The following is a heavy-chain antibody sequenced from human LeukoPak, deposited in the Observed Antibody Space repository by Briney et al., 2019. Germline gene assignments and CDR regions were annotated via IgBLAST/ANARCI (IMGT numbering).Heavy chain of an antibody. J-gene: IGHJ6*03. CDR1: RYTFTNYD. CDR2: LNPNSGNT. V-gene: IGHV1-8*02. CDR3: ARDWESPYYYGSGRPRYYMDV. D-gene: IGHD3-10*01. Sequence: GASVKVSCKASRYTFTNYDIDWVRQAPGQGLEWMGWLNPNSGNTGYAQRFQGRVTITRDTSISTAYMELSSLRSEDTAVYYCARDWESPYYYGSGRPRYYMDVWGKGTTVTVSS.